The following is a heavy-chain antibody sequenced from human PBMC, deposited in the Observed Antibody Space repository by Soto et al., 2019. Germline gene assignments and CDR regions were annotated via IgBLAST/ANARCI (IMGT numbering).Heavy chain of an antibody. Sequence: SETLSLTCTFSGGSISSYYWSWIRQPTGKGLEWIGYIYYSGSTNYNPSLKSRVTISVDTSKNQFSLKLSSVTAADTAVYYCARESFYDSGGFHGFDYWGQGTLVTVSS. V-gene: IGHV4-59*01. CDR3: ARESFYDSGGFHGFDY. D-gene: IGHD3-22*01. CDR2: IYYSGST. J-gene: IGHJ4*02. CDR1: GGSISSYY.